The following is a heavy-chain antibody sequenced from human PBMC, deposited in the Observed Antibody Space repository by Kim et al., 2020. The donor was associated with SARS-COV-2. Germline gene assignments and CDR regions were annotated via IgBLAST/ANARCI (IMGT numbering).Heavy chain of an antibody. D-gene: IGHD4-17*01. V-gene: IGHV4-61*01. CDR1: GGSVSSGSYY. CDR3: ATRLYYGDYDD. J-gene: IGHJ4*02. Sequence: SETLSLTCTVSGGSVSSGSYYWSWIRQPPGKGLEWIGYIYYSGSTNYNPSLKSRVTISVDTSKNQFSLKLSSVTAADTAVYYCATRLYYGDYDDWGQGTLVTVSS. CDR2: IYYSGST.